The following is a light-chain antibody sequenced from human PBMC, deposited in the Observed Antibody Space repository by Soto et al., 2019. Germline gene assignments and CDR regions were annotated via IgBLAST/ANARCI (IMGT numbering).Light chain of an antibody. V-gene: IGLV2-14*03. J-gene: IGLJ1*01. CDR3: GSYTSSNTLV. Sequence: QSALTQPASVSGSPGQSITISCTGTSSDVGGYNYVSWYQQHPGKAPKLPIYEVTYRPSGVSNRFSGSKSGNTASLTISGLQAEDEADYVCGSYTSSNTLVFGTGTKLTVL. CDR2: EVT. CDR1: SSDVGGYNY.